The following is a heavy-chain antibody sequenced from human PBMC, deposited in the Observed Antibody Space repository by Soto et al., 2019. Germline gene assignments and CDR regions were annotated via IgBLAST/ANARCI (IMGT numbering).Heavy chain of an antibody. Sequence: ASVKVSCKASGYTFTGYYMHWVRQAPGQGLEWMGWINPNSGGTNYAQKFQGRVTMTRDTPISTAYMELSRLRSDDTAVYYCARGPSYDFWSGYYPDNWFDPWGQGTLVTVSS. CDR3: ARGPSYDFWSGYYPDNWFDP. CDR1: GYTFTGYY. D-gene: IGHD3-3*01. J-gene: IGHJ5*02. CDR2: INPNSGGT. V-gene: IGHV1-2*02.